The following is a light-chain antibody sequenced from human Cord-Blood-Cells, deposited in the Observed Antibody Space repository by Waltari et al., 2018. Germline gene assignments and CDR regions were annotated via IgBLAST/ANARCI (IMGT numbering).Light chain of an antibody. Sequence: QSVLTQPPSASGTPGQRVTISCSGSSSNIGSNYVYWYQQLPGKAPKLLIYRNNQRPSGVPDRFSGSKCGTSASLAISGLRSEDEADYYCAAWDDSLSGPVFGGGTKLTVL. CDR3: AAWDDSLSGPV. CDR2: RNN. J-gene: IGLJ2*01. CDR1: SSNIGSNY. V-gene: IGLV1-47*01.